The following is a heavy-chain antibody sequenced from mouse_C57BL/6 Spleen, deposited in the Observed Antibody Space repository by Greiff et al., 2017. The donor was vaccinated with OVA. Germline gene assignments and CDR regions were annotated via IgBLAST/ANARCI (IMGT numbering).Heavy chain of an antibody. CDR3: ARPTYYGSSYRLAD. CDR1: GYTFTSYW. CDR2: IDPSDSAT. Sequence: QVQLQQPGAELVRPGSSVKLSCKASGYTFTSYWMHWVKQRPIQGLEWIGNIDPSDSATHYNQKFKDKATLTVDKSSSTAYMQLSSLTSEDSAVYYCARPTYYGSSYRLADWGQGTLVTVSA. D-gene: IGHD1-1*01. J-gene: IGHJ3*01. V-gene: IGHV1-52*01.